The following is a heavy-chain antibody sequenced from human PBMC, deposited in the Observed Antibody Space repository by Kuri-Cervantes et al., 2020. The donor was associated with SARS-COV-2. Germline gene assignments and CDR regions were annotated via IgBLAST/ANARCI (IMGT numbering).Heavy chain of an antibody. V-gene: IGHV4-39*01. CDR1: GDSIRGSPYY. CDR3: AGPHRSSGWPFDS. CDR2: VYDSGGT. D-gene: IGHD6-19*01. J-gene: IGHJ4*02. Sequence: SETLSLTCTVSGDSIRGSPYYWGWIRQPPGKGLEWLATVYDSGGTYTNPSLKSRVSISVDTSKNQFSLKLRSVTAADTAVYYCAGPHRSSGWPFDSWSQGTLVTVSS.